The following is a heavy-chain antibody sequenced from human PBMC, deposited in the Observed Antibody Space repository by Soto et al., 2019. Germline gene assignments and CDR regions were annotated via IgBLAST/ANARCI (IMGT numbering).Heavy chain of an antibody. CDR1: EFTFSTYA. D-gene: IGHD4-17*01. J-gene: IGHJ4*02. CDR3: AKDPNGDYIGAFDS. Sequence: EVQLLESGGGLVRPGGSLRLSCVGSEFTFSTYAMTWVRQAPGKGLEWVSGISVGGGITKYADSVKGRFTISRDNYKNTLYLQMNSLRAEDTARYYCAKDPNGDYIGAFDSWGQGTLVTVSS. CDR2: ISVGGGIT. V-gene: IGHV3-23*01.